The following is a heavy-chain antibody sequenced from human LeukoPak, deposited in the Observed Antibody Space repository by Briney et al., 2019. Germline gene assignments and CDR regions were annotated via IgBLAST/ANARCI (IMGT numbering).Heavy chain of an antibody. CDR1: GFTFSSYS. CDR2: ISSSSSYI. D-gene: IGHD5-18*01. Sequence: GGSLRLSCAASGFTFSSYSMNWVRQAPGKGLEWVSSISSSSSYIYYADSVKGRFTISRDNAKNSLYLQMNSLRAEDTAVYYCACSVGYSFQSDYWGQGTLVTVSS. J-gene: IGHJ4*02. CDR3: ACSVGYSFQSDY. V-gene: IGHV3-21*01.